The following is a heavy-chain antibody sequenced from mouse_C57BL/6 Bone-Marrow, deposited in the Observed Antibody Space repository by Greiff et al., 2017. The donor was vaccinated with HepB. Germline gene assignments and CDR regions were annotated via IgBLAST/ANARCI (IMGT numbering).Heavy chain of an antibody. V-gene: IGHV1-81*01. CDR3: ARSRGTGNSPDY. Sequence: QVQLQQSGAELARPGASVKLSCKASGYTFTSYGISWVKQRTGQGLEWIGEIYPRSGNTYYNEKFKGKATLTADKYSSTAYMELRSLTSEDSAVYFCARSRGTGNSPDYWGQGTTLTVSS. CDR2: IYPRSGNT. J-gene: IGHJ2*01. D-gene: IGHD2-14*01. CDR1: GYTFTSYG.